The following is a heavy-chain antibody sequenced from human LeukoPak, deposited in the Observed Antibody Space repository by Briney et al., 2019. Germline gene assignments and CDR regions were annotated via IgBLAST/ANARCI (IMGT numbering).Heavy chain of an antibody. CDR3: ARRSEYHWFDP. Sequence: SETLSPTCTVSGGSISSAGYYWSWIRQHPGKGLEWIGYIYYSGSTYYNPSLKSRVTISVDTSRNQFSLRLSSVTAADTTVYYCARRSEYHWFDPWGQGTLVTVS. V-gene: IGHV4-31*03. D-gene: IGHD2-2*01. CDR2: IYYSGST. CDR1: GGSISSAGYY. J-gene: IGHJ5*02.